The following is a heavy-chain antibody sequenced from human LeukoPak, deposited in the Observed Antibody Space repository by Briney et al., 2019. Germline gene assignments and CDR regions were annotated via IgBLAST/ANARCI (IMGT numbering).Heavy chain of an antibody. J-gene: IGHJ4*02. CDR3: ARAPRVGATEFDF. Sequence: GGSLRLSCAASGFTFSSSAMSWVRQAPGKGLEWVSVISGSGGSTHYADSVKGRFTVSRDNSKNTLFLQVNSLRAEDTAVYYCARAPRVGATEFDFWGQGTLVTVSS. CDR1: GFTFSSSA. V-gene: IGHV3-23*01. D-gene: IGHD1-26*01. CDR2: ISGSGGST.